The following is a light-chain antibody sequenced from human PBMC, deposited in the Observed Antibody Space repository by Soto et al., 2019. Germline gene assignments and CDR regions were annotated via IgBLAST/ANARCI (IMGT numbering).Light chain of an antibody. V-gene: IGLV2-14*01. CDR1: SSDVGGYNY. Sequence: QSVLTQPASVSGSPGQSITISCTATSSDVGGYNYVSWYQQHPDKAPKLMIYEVSNRPSGVSNRFSGSKSGNTASLTISGLQAEDEADYYCSSYTSSSTPVFGGGTKLTVL. J-gene: IGLJ2*01. CDR2: EVS. CDR3: SSYTSSSTPV.